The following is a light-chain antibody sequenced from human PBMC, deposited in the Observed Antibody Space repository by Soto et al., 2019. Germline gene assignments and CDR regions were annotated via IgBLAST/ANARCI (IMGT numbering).Light chain of an antibody. CDR1: KLVGTS. Sequence: DIVMTQSPDPLSLSPGERASLSCGASKLVGTSMAWYHQKPGQPPRLIIFDASQRATGIPARFSGSGSGTEFTLTITSLQSEDFAVYYCQQYNAWPRTFGQGTKVDIK. J-gene: IGKJ1*01. CDR2: DAS. V-gene: IGKV3D-15*01. CDR3: QQYNAWPRT.